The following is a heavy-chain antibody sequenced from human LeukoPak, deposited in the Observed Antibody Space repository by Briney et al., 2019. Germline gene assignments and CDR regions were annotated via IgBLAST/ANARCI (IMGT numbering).Heavy chain of an antibody. V-gene: IGHV4-39*01. Sequence: PSETLSLTCAVSGGSISSSTYSWGWIRQPPGKGLEWIGSIFYSGNIYFNPSLKSRVTISVDTSKNQFSLELSSVTAADTAVYYCARHWNSDFALDYWGQGSLVTVSS. CDR1: GGSISSSTYS. D-gene: IGHD3-3*01. J-gene: IGHJ4*02. CDR2: IFYSGNI. CDR3: ARHWNSDFALDY.